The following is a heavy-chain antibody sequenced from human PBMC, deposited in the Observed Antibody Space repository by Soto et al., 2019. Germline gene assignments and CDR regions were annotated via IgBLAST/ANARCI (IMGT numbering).Heavy chain of an antibody. J-gene: IGHJ4*02. Sequence: GGSLRLSCAVSGFTFSDYAMSWVRQVPGKGLEWVSTISGSSGSTYYADSVKGRFTISRDNSKNTLYLQMNGLRAEDTAVYYCEKQQMREIRAFDNWGKEPLFTFSS. CDR1: GFTFSDYA. V-gene: IGHV3-23*01. CDR2: ISGSSGST. CDR3: EKQQMREIRAFDN. D-gene: IGHD6-13*01.